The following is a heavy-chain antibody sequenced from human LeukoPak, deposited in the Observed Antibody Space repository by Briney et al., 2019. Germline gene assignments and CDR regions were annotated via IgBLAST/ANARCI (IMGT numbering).Heavy chain of an antibody. D-gene: IGHD1-26*01. V-gene: IGHV3-30-3*01. CDR3: ARVDPRWVGATNNAFDI. CDR2: ISYDGSNK. Sequence: GRSLRLSCAASGFTFSSYAMHWVRQAPGKGLEWVAVISYDGSNKYYADSVKGRFTISRDNSKNTLYLQMNSLRAEDTAVYYCARVDPRWVGATNNAFDIWGQGTMVTVSS. J-gene: IGHJ3*02. CDR1: GFTFSSYA.